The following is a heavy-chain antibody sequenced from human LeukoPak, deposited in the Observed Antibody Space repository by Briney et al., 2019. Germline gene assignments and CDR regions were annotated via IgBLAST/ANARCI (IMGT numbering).Heavy chain of an antibody. J-gene: IGHJ4*02. D-gene: IGHD2-8*01. CDR1: GFTFSSYW. V-gene: IGHV3-74*01. Sequence: PGGSLRLSCAASGFTFSSYWMHGVRQASGKGLVGGTRINSDGSSRSYADSVKGRFTISRDNAKNTLYLQMNSLRAEDTAVYYCARDPMLAYYFDYWGQGTLVTVSS. CDR3: ARDPMLAYYFDY. CDR2: INSDGSSR.